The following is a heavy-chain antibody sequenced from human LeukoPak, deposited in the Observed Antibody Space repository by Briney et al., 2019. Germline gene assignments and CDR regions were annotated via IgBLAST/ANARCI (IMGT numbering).Heavy chain of an antibody. D-gene: IGHD3-16*01. CDR2: INAGNGNT. V-gene: IGHV1-3*03. CDR3: ATDSGQSTGKDYVWGSYRSTPCDY. Sequence: ASVKVSCKASGYTFTSYAMHWVRQAPGQRLEWMGWINAGNGNTKYSQEFQGRVTITRDTSATTAYMKLSSLRSEDMAVYYCATDSGQSTGKDYVWGSYRSTPCDYWGQGSLVTVSS. J-gene: IGHJ4*02. CDR1: GYTFTSYA.